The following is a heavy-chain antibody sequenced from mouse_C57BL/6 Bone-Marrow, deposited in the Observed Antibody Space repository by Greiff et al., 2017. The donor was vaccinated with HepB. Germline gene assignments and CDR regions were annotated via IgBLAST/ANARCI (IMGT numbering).Heavy chain of an antibody. CDR1: GFNIKDDY. V-gene: IGHV14-4*01. D-gene: IGHD2-5*01. CDR3: LYYSNYPYAMDY. J-gene: IGHJ4*01. Sequence: EVQLKQSGAELVRPGASVKLSCTASGFNIKDDYMHWVKQRPEQGLEWIGWIDPENGDTEYASKFQGKATITADTSSNTAYLQLSSLTSEDTAVYYCLYYSNYPYAMDYWGQGTSVTVSS. CDR2: IDPENGDT.